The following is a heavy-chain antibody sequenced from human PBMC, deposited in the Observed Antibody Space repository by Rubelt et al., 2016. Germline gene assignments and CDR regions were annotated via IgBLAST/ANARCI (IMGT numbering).Heavy chain of an antibody. CDR1: GASITTHY. CDR2: GHYSGST. CDR3: ARDILMVGATLYFDL. Sequence: QVQLQESGPGLVKPSETLSLTCSVSGASITTHYWSWVRQFPGKGLEWLVYGHYSGSTNSNPSLKSRLIISVDTSKNQFARKRSAVTAAYTAVYYCARDILMVGATLYFDLWGRGTLVTVS. D-gene: IGHD1-26*01. V-gene: IGHV4-59*11. J-gene: IGHJ2*01.